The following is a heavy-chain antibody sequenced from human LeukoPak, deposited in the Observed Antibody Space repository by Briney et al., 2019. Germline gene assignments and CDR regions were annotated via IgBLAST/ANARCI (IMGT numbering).Heavy chain of an antibody. V-gene: IGHV3-23*01. CDR1: GSTFSSYA. D-gene: IGHD4-11*01. CDR2: ISGSGGST. CDR3: AKVRGYSNYVGAFDI. Sequence: GGSLRLSCAASGSTFSSYAMSWVRQAPGKGLEWVSAISGSGGSTYYADSVKGRFTISRDNSKNTLYLQMNSLRAEDTAVYYCAKVRGYSNYVGAFDIWGQGTMVTVSS. J-gene: IGHJ3*02.